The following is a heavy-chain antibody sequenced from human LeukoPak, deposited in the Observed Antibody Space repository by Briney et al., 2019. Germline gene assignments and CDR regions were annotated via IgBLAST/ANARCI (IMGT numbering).Heavy chain of an antibody. CDR1: SGSSTNYY. CDR2: INIAGYT. V-gene: IGHV4-4*07. CDR3: ARDAGWFGEFFYYMEV. J-gene: IGHJ6*03. Sequence: PSETLSLTCTVPSGSSTNYYWSWIRQPAGKGLEWIGRINIAGYTHYNPSLEDRATMSADTSNNRFTLTLTSVTAADTGVYYCARDAGWFGEFFYYMEVWGQGTTVTVSS. D-gene: IGHD3-10*01.